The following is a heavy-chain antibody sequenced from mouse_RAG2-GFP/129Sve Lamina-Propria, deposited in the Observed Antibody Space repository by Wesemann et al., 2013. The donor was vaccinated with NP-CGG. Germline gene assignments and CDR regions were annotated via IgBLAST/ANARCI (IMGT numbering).Heavy chain of an antibody. CDR1: GYTFTSYW. J-gene: IGHJ2*01. V-gene: IGHV1-69*01. CDR3: ARTNSEGNYFDY. D-gene: IGHD4-1*01. Sequence: QVQLQQPGAELVMPGASVKLSCKASGYTFTSYWMHWVKQRPGQGLEWIGEIDPSDSYTNYNQKFKGKATLTVDKSSSTAYMQLSSLTSEDSAVYYCARTNSEGNYFDYWGQGTTLTVSS. CDR2: IDPSDSYT.